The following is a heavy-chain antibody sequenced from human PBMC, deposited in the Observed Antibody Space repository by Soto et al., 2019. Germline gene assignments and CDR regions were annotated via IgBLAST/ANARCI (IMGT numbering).Heavy chain of an antibody. CDR1: GFILSHYD. D-gene: IGHD2-2*02. CDR2: FSPDGSKI. V-gene: IGHV3-30*04. CDR3: AREVTPEIPFDY. J-gene: IGHJ4*02. Sequence: QVQLVESGGDVVQPGRSLRLSCAASGFILSHYDMHWVRQAPGKGLEWLAVFSPDGSKIFHADSVKGRFTISRDLSKNTLYPQMNNLRPEDTAVYFWAREVTPEIPFDYWGQGTLVTVSS.